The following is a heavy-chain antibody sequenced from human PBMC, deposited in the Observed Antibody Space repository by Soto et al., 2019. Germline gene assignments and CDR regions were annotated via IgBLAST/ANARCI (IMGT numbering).Heavy chain of an antibody. D-gene: IGHD3-9*01. CDR2: MNPNSGNT. J-gene: IGHJ6*02. V-gene: IGHV1-8*01. CDR3: ARRSGYYDILNQRAYYYDGMAV. CDR1: GYTFTSYD. Sequence: ASVKVSCKASGYTFTSYDINWVRQATGQGLEWMGWMNPNSGNTGYAQKFQGRVTMTRNTSISTAYMELSSLRSEDTAVYYCARRSGYYDILNQRAYYYDGMAVWGQGTTVTVSS.